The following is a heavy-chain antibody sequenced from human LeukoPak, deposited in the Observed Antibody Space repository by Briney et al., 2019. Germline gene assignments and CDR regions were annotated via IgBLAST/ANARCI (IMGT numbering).Heavy chain of an antibody. V-gene: IGHV1-18*01. Sequence: GASVKVSCKASGYTFTNNVISWVRQAPGQGLEWMGWISAYNGNTNYAQKAQGRVTMTTDTSTSTAYMELRSLRSDDTAVYYCARRYSGSYYFDYWGQGTLVTVSS. CDR3: ARRYSGSYYFDY. J-gene: IGHJ4*02. CDR1: GYTFTNNV. CDR2: ISAYNGNT. D-gene: IGHD1-26*01.